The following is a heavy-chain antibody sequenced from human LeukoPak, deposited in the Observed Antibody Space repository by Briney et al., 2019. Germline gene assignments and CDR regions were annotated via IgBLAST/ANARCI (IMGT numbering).Heavy chain of an antibody. CDR1: GDYVSSGDYY. J-gene: IGHJ4*02. D-gene: IGHD1-1*01. V-gene: IGHV4-30-4*01. CDR3: ARVWGYNVFDF. Sequence: PSETLSLTCTVSGDYVSSGDYYWSWIRQPPGKGLEWIGHIYYSGNTYHNPSLKSRVIIIVDTSQNQFSLRLSSVTAADTAVYYCARVWGYNVFDFWGRGTLVIVSS. CDR2: IYYSGNT.